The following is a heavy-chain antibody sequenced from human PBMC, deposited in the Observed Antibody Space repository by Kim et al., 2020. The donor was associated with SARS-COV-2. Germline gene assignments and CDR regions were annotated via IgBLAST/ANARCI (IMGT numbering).Heavy chain of an antibody. CDR3: AKAAHYGMDV. V-gene: IGHV3-30*02. CDR2: NK. Sequence: NKYYADSVKGRFTISRDNSKNTLYLQMNSLRAEDTAVYYCAKAAHYGMDVWGQGTTVTVSS. J-gene: IGHJ6*02.